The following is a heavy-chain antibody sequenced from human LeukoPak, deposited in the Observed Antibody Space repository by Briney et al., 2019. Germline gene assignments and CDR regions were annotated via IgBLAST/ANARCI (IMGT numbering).Heavy chain of an antibody. CDR2: INPNSGGT. Sequence: GASVKVSCKASGYTFTGYYVHWVRQAPGQGLEWMGWINPNSGGTNYAQKFQGRVIMTRDTSISTGYMELSRLRSDDTAVYYCARPIRGSYVEDVFDIWGQGTMVTVSA. CDR3: ARPIRGSYVEDVFDI. J-gene: IGHJ3*02. CDR1: GYTFTGYY. D-gene: IGHD1-26*01. V-gene: IGHV1-2*02.